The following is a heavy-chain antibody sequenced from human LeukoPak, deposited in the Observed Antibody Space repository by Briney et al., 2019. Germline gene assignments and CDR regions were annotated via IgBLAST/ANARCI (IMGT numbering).Heavy chain of an antibody. CDR2: ISYDASKK. V-gene: IGHV3-30*04. CDR1: GFTFSTYA. Sequence: PGGSLRLSCEASGFTFSTYAMHWVRQAPGKGLEWVAVISYDASKKYYADSVRGRFTISRDNSKNTLYLQMTSLRAEDTAVYYCEREITHSIWGQGTMVTVSS. D-gene: IGHD2-21*01. CDR3: EREITHSI. J-gene: IGHJ3*02.